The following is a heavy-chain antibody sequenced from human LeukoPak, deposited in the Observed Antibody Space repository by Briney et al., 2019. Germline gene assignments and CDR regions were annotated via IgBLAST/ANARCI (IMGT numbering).Heavy chain of an antibody. CDR2: INIDSITV. V-gene: IGHV3-48*01. J-gene: IGHJ4*02. CDR3: STANFGN. Sequence: WGSLRLSCAASGFPLSSCGINWVRQAPGKGLEWVSYINIDSITVNYADSVKGRFTISRDNAKNSLYLQMNSLRAEDTAVYYCSTANFGNWGQGTPVTFSS. CDR1: GFPLSSCG.